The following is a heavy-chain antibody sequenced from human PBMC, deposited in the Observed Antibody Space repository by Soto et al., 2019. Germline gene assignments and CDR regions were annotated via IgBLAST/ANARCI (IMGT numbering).Heavy chain of an antibody. CDR1: GYTFTRYT. Sequence: QVQLVQSGAEVKKPGASVKISCKASGYTFTRYTMNWVRQAPGQRLEWMGWINPDNGNTKSSQKFQDRVIITRDTSASTAYIDRSSLRSEDTAVYYCARCIATGQLDPWGQGTLVTVSS. CDR3: ARCIATGQLDP. J-gene: IGHJ5*02. D-gene: IGHD2-15*01. CDR2: INPDNGNT. V-gene: IGHV1-3*01.